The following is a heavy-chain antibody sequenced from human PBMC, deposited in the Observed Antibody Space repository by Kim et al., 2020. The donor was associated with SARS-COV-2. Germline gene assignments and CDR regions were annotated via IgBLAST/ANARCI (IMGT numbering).Heavy chain of an antibody. CDR2: NIPIFGTA. Sequence: SVKVSCKASGGTFSSYAISWVRQAPGQGLEWMGGNIPIFGTANYAQKFQGRVTITADESTSTAYMELSSLKSEDTAVYYCARDRRTVTTIGWFDPWGQGTLVTVSS. CDR3: ARDRRTVTTIGWFDP. D-gene: IGHD4-4*01. V-gene: IGHV1-69*13. J-gene: IGHJ5*02. CDR1: GGTFSSYA.